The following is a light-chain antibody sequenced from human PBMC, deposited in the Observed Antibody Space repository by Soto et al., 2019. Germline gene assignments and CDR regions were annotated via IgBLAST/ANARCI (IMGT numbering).Light chain of an antibody. CDR2: GAS. J-gene: IGKJ1*01. V-gene: IGKV3-20*01. CDR3: QQYGCSPMT. Sequence: EIVLAQSPGTLSLSPGEGATLSCRASQTVNNNYLAWYQQKPGQAPRLLIYGASSRATGIPDRFSGGWSGTDFTHTLSRLQSEDFAVYFCQQYGCSPMTFGQGTKVEVK. CDR1: QTVNNNY.